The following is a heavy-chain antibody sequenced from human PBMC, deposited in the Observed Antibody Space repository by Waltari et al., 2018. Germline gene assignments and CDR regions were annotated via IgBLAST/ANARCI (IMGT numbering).Heavy chain of an antibody. D-gene: IGHD3-22*01. CDR3: VRDQWFAFDI. CDR1: GFTLRNYW. Sequence: EVQLVESGGVLVQPGGSLRLSCAASGFTLRNYWMSWVRQAPGKGLEWVANIMTDGREEYYVDSVRGRFTISRDNAKNSLYLQMNSLRPEDTAVYYCVRDQWFAFDIWGQGTMVTVSS. J-gene: IGHJ3*02. V-gene: IGHV3-7*01. CDR2: IMTDGREE.